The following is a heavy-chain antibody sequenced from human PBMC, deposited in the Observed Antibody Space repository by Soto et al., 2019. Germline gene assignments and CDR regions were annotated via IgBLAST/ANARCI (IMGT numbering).Heavy chain of an antibody. CDR3: ARARDDYVDNWFDP. CDR1: GYTFTSYD. CDR2: MNPNSGNT. Sequence: QVQLVQSGAEVKKPGASVKVACKASGYTFTSYDSNWVRQATGQGLEWMGWMNPNSGNTGYAQKFQGRVTMTRNTTISTAYMELSSLRSEDTAVYYCARARDDYVDNWFDPWGQGTLVTVSS. V-gene: IGHV1-8*01. J-gene: IGHJ5*02. D-gene: IGHD3-16*01.